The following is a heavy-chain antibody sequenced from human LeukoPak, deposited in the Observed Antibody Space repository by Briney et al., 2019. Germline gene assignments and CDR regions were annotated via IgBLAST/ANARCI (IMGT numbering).Heavy chain of an antibody. CDR3: ARWALEYSSFGDAFDI. D-gene: IGHD6-6*01. Sequence: GASVKVSCKASGYTFTGYYMHWVRQAPGQGLEWMGWINPNSGGTNYAQKFQGRVTMTRDTSISTAYMELSRLRSDDTAVYYCARWALEYSSFGDAFDIWGQGTMVTVSS. CDR1: GYTFTGYY. J-gene: IGHJ3*02. CDR2: INPNSGGT. V-gene: IGHV1-2*02.